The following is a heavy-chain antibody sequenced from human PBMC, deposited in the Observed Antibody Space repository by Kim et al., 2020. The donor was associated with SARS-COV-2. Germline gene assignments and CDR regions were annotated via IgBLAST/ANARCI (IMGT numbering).Heavy chain of an antibody. CDR2: IRSKAYGGTT. D-gene: IGHD4-17*01. CDR3: TRVFVTNYGDYAPFDY. CDR1: GFTFGDYA. Sequence: GSLRLSCTASGFTFGDYAMSWFRQAPGKGLEWVGFIRSKAYGGTTEYAASVKGRFTISRDDSKSIAYLQMNSLKTEDTAVYYCTRVFVTNYGDYAPFDYWGQGTLVTVSS. J-gene: IGHJ4*02. V-gene: IGHV3-49*03.